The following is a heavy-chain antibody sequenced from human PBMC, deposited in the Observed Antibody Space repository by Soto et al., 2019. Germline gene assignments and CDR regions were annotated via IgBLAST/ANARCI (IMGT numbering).Heavy chain of an antibody. CDR3: ARGHVLRYFDLDY. J-gene: IGHJ4*02. D-gene: IGHD3-9*01. Sequence: QVQLVQSGAEVKKPGASVKVSCKASGYTFTSYAMHWVRQAPGQRLEWMGWINAGNGNTKYSQKFQGRVTITRDTSAITAYMELSSLRSEDTAVYYCARGHVLRYFDLDYWGQGTLVTVSS. V-gene: IGHV1-3*01. CDR1: GYTFTSYA. CDR2: INAGNGNT.